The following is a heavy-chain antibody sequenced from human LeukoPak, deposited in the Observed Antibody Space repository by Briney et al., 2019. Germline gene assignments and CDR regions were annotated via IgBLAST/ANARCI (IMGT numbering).Heavy chain of an antibody. CDR2: ISSSGSNT. J-gene: IGHJ4*02. Sequence: GGSLRLSCAASGFTFSNYEMNWVRQAPGKGLEWVSFISSSGSNTYYADSVKGRFTISRDNAKNSLYLQMNSLRAEDTAVYYCARGGAVAGRPFDYWGQGTLVSVSS. V-gene: IGHV3-48*03. CDR3: ARGGAVAGRPFDY. D-gene: IGHD6-19*01. CDR1: GFTFSNYE.